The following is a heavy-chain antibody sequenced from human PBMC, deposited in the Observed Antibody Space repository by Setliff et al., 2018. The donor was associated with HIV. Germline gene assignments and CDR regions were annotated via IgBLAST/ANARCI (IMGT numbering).Heavy chain of an antibody. CDR1: GFTFNSYG. CDR3: ARDRGRGMAPSGILDYYYMDV. CDR2: IWCDGSKK. J-gene: IGHJ6*03. V-gene: IGHV3-30*02. D-gene: IGHD6-13*01. Sequence: QPGGSLRLSCAASGFTFNSYGMNWVRQAPGKGLEWVAIIWCDGSKKYYADSVKGRFTMSRHNSNNTLYLQMNSLRAEDSAMYYCARDRGRGMAPSGILDYYYMDVWGKGTTVTVSS.